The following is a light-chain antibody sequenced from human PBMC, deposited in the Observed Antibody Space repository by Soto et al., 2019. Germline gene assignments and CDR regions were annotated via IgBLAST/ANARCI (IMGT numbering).Light chain of an antibody. CDR2: DVN. J-gene: IGLJ2*01. Sequence: QSVLTQPASVSGSPGQSITISCTGTSSDVGASNYVSWYQQHPGKAPKLMIYDVNIRPSGVSNRFSGSKSGNTASLTISGLQAEDEADYYCTSWTTSTTMKFGGGTKLTVL. CDR1: SSDVGASNY. V-gene: IGLV2-14*01. CDR3: TSWTTSTTMK.